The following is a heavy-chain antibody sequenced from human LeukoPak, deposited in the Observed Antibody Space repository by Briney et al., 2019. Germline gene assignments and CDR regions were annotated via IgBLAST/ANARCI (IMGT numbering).Heavy chain of an antibody. V-gene: IGHV4-34*01. J-gene: IGHJ4*02. CDR2: INHSGST. Sequence: PETLSLTCAVYSGSFSGYYWSWIRQPPGKGLEWIGEINHSGSTNYNPSLKSRVTISVDTSKNQFSLKLSSVTAADTAVYYCARGPGSGWYLEYYFDYWGQGTLVTVSS. CDR3: ARGPGSGWYLEYYFDY. CDR1: SGSFSGYY. D-gene: IGHD6-19*01.